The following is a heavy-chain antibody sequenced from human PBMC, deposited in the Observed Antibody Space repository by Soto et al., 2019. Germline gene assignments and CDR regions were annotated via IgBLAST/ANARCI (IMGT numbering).Heavy chain of an antibody. CDR1: GFTFSSYA. Sequence: GGSLRLSCGASGFTFSSYAMHWVRQAPGKGLEWVAVISYDGSNKYYADSVKGRFTISRDNSKTLYLEMKSLKTEDTAVYYCAREPLTDSNILTGSFLWYFDLWGRGTLVTVSS. CDR2: ISYDGSNK. J-gene: IGHJ2*01. D-gene: IGHD3-9*01. CDR3: AREPLTDSNILTGSFLWYFDL. V-gene: IGHV3-30-3*01.